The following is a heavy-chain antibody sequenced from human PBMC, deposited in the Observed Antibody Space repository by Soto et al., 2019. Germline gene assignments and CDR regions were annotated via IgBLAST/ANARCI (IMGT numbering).Heavy chain of an antibody. CDR3: ASQTQWWFDP. CDR1: GGSISSSSYY. Sequence: SETLSLTCTVSGGSISSSSYYWGWIRQPPGKGLEWIGSIYYSGSTYYNPSLKSRVTISVDTSKNQFSLKLSSVTAADTAVYYCASQTQWWFDPWGQGTLVTVSS. J-gene: IGHJ5*02. CDR2: IYYSGST. D-gene: IGHD2-8*01. V-gene: IGHV4-39*01.